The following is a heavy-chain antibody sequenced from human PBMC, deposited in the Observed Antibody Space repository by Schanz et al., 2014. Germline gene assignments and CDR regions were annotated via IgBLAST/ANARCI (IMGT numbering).Heavy chain of an antibody. V-gene: IGHV3-7*01. CDR1: GFIFSNSW. Sequence: EVQLVESGGGLVQPGGSLRLSCAASGFIFSNSWMSWVRQAPGKGLEWVANIKQDGSEKYYVDSVKGRFTISRDNSKNTLYLQMNSLRAEDTAVYYCARGVRIDYWGQGTLVTVSS. CDR3: ARGVRIDY. J-gene: IGHJ4*02. D-gene: IGHD3-3*01. CDR2: IKQDGSEK.